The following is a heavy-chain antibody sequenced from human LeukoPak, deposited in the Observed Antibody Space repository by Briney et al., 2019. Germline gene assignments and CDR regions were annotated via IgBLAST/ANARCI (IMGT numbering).Heavy chain of an antibody. CDR2: INHSGST. D-gene: IGHD3-3*01. V-gene: IGHV4-34*01. CDR3: ASSPLEWLPIPDY. CDR1: GGSFSGYY. Sequence: SETLSLTCAVYGGSFSGYYWSWIRQPPGKGLEWIREINHSGSTNYNPSLKSRVTISVDTSKNQFSLKLSSVAAADTAVYYCASSPLEWLPIPDYWGQGTLVTVSS. J-gene: IGHJ4*02.